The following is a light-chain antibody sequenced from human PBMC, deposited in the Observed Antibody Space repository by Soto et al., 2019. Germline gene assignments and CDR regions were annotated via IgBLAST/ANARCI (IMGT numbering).Light chain of an antibody. V-gene: IGKV3-20*01. CDR1: QSVSSSY. CDR2: GAS. J-gene: IGKJ4*01. Sequence: EIVLTQSPGTLSLSPGERATLSCRASQSVSSSYLAWYQQKPGQAPRLLIYGASTRATGIPDKFSGSGSGTDFYLTISRLEPEDFAVYDCQHYDNSFLTFGGGTKLDIK. CDR3: QHYDNSFLT.